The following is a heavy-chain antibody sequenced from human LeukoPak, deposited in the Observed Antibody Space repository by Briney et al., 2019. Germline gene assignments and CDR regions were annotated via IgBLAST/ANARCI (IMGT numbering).Heavy chain of an antibody. CDR2: MSYDGGSK. CDR1: GFSFSNYG. Sequence: GGSLRLSCAASGFSFSNYGMHWVRRAPGKGLEWVAVMSYDGGSKYYADSVKGRFTISRDNSKNSLFLQMDSLRVDDTAVYYCTKLAVVVVAATYFDSWGQGTLVTVSS. J-gene: IGHJ4*02. D-gene: IGHD2-15*01. V-gene: IGHV3-30*18. CDR3: TKLAVVVVAATYFDS.